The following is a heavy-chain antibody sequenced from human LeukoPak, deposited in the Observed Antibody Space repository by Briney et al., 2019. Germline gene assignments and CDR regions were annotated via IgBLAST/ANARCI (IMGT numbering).Heavy chain of an antibody. D-gene: IGHD4-23*01. CDR1: GGSISSSSYY. J-gene: IGHJ6*03. CDR2: IYYSGST. CDR3: ARVVRSVQYYYYYYYMDV. Sequence: PSETLSLTCTVSGGSISSSSYYWGWIRQPPGKGLEWIGSIYYSGSTYYNPSLKSRVTISVDTSKNQFSLKLSSVTAADTAVYYCARVVRSVQYYYYYYYMDVWGKGTTVTVSS. V-gene: IGHV4-39*01.